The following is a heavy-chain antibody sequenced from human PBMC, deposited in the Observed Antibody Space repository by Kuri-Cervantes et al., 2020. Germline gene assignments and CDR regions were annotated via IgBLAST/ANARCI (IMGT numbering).Heavy chain of an antibody. CDR1: GYAFSSYW. Sequence: ESPKISCRASGYAFSSYWIGWVPQVPGKGLEWMGIIYPYDSDTRYSPSFQGQVSISANKSNRTAYLQWNSLKASETAMYYCARQKNGYEDYLGQGTLVTVSS. D-gene: IGHD3-22*01. CDR3: ARQKNGYEDY. J-gene: IGHJ4*02. V-gene: IGHV5-51*01. CDR2: IYPYDSDT.